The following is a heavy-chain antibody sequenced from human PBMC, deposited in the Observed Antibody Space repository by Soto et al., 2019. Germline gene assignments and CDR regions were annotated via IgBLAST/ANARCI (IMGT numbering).Heavy chain of an antibody. Sequence: QVQLQESGPGLVKPSGTLSLTCAVSGGSISSSKWWSWVRQAPGKGLEWIGEIHHGGSTNYNPSLKSRVTISVDKSTNQFSLKLSSVIAADTGVYFCANKDLVVGTFDYWGQGTRVTVSS. J-gene: IGHJ4*02. D-gene: IGHD2-21*02. V-gene: IGHV4-4*02. CDR1: GGSISSSKW. CDR3: ANKDLVVGTFDY. CDR2: IHHGGST.